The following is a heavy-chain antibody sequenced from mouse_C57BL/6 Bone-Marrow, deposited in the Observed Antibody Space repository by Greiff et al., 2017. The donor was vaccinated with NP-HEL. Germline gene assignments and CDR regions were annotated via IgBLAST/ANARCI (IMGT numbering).Heavy chain of an antibody. CDR1: GFTFSDYG. Sequence: DVMLVESGGGLVKPGGSLKLSCAASGFTFSDYGMHWVRQAPEKGLEWVAYISSGSSTIYYADTVKGRFTISRDNAKNTLFLQMTSLRSEDTAMYYCGALYAMDYWGQGTSVTVSS. J-gene: IGHJ4*01. V-gene: IGHV5-17*01. CDR3: GALYAMDY. CDR2: ISSGSSTI.